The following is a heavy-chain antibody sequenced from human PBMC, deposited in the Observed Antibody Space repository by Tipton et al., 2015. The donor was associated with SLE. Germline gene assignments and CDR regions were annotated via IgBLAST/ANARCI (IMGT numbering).Heavy chain of an antibody. J-gene: IGHJ4*02. D-gene: IGHD2-2*01. Sequence: WSNYWIWIRQPPGKGLEWIGYVSHGGGSNYNPSLKSRVTISIDTAKNQFSLKLTSVTAADTAIYYCARGSSNFDSWGQGTLVTVSS. V-gene: IGHV4-59*08. CDR3: ARGSSNFDS. CDR1: WSNY. CDR2: VSHGGGS.